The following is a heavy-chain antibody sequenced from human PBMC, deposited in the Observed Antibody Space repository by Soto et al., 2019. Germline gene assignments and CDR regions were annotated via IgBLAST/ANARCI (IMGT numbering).Heavy chain of an antibody. CDR3: ARDSGGWPDGNFDY. V-gene: IGHV3-30-3*01. J-gene: IGHJ4*02. Sequence: QVQLVESGGGVVQPGRSLRLSCAASGFTFSNYAMHWVRQAPGKGLEWVAVISDAGSNEYYADSVKGRFTISRDNSKHTLYLQMNNLRGEDTAVYYCARDSGGWPDGNFDYWGQGTLVTVSS. CDR2: ISDAGSNE. CDR1: GFTFSNYA. D-gene: IGHD5-12*01.